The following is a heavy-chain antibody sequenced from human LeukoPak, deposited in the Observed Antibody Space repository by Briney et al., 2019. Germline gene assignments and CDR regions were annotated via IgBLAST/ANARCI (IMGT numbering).Heavy chain of an antibody. J-gene: IGHJ5*02. CDR2: IYYSGST. Sequence: SETLSLTCTVSGGSISSYYWSWIRQPPGKGLEWIGYIYYSGSTNYSPSLKSRVTISVDTSKNQFSLKLSSVTAADTAVYYCARAGRTFSGGWFDPWGQGTLVTVSS. CDR3: ARAGRTFSGGWFDP. V-gene: IGHV4-59*01. D-gene: IGHD3-16*01. CDR1: GGSISSYY.